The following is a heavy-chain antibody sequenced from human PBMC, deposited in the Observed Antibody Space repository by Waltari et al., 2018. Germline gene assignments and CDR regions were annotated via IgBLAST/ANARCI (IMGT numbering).Heavy chain of an antibody. CDR1: GYTFTTYD. D-gene: IGHD6-19*01. CDR3: ARGALAVAGQWYFQH. V-gene: IGHV1-8*03. Sequence: QVQLVQSGAEVKKPGASVKDSCKASGYTFTTYDINWVRQATGQGLELMVWMNPNSGNTGYAQKFQGRVVITRNTSISTAYMELSSLRSEDTAVYYCARGALAVAGQWYFQHWGQGTLVTVSS. CDR2: MNPNSGNT. J-gene: IGHJ1*01.